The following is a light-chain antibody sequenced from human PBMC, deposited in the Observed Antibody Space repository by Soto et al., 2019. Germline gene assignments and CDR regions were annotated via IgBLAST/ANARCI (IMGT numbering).Light chain of an antibody. Sequence: QSALTQPPSASGTPGQRVTMSCSGSSSNIGRNYVYWYQQFPGTAPKLLIYRNDKRPSGVPDRFSASKSGTSVSLAISGLRSEDEADYYCAAWDDSLSGVVFGGGTKVTVL. J-gene: IGLJ2*01. CDR3: AAWDDSLSGVV. CDR2: RND. CDR1: SSNIGRNY. V-gene: IGLV1-47*01.